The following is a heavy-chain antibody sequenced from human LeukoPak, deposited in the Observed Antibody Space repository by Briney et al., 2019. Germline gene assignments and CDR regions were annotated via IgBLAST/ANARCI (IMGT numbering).Heavy chain of an antibody. CDR3: AILAGVGATNRVY. J-gene: IGHJ4*02. V-gene: IGHV3-30*02. D-gene: IGHD1-26*01. Sequence: GGSLRLSCAASGFTFSSYAMHWVRQAPGKGLEWVAFIRYDGSNKYYADSVKGRFTISRDNSKNTLYLQMNSLRSEDTAVYYCAILAGVGATNRVYWGQGTLVTVSS. CDR2: IRYDGSNK. CDR1: GFTFSSYA.